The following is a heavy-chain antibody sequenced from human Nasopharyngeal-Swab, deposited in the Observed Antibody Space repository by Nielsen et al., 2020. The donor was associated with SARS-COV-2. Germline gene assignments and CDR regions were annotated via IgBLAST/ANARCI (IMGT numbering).Heavy chain of an antibody. V-gene: IGHV3-48*02. J-gene: IGHJ6*02. CDR1: GFTFSSYS. CDR2: ISSSSSTI. D-gene: IGHD5-18*01. CDR3: ERRDTGGMDV. Sequence: GESLKISCAASGFTFSSYSMNWVRQAPGKGLEWVSYISSSSSTIYYADSVKGRFTISRDNAKNSLYLQMNSLRDEDTAVYYCERRDTGGMDVWGQGTTVTVSS.